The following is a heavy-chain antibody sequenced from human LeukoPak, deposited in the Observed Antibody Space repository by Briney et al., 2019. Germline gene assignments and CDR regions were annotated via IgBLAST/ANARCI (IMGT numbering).Heavy chain of an antibody. V-gene: IGHV1-69*13. Sequence: ASVKVSCKASGYTFTGYYMHWVRQAPGQGLEWMGGIIPMFGTADYAQKFQGRVTITADESTSTAYMQLSSLRSEDTAVYYCARGAYSSGSYYFDHWGQGTLVTVSS. CDR3: ARGAYSSGSYYFDH. D-gene: IGHD6-19*01. CDR1: GYTFTGYY. CDR2: IIPMFGTA. J-gene: IGHJ4*02.